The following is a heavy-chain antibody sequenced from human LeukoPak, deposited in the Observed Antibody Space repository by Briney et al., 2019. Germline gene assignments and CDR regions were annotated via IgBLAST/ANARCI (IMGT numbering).Heavy chain of an antibody. Sequence: LETLSLTYTVSGGSISSSSYYWGWIRQPPGKGLEWIGSIYYSGSTYYNPSLKSRVTISVDTSKNQFSLKLSSVTAADTAVYYCAVVGATTRAWDYWGQGTLVTVSS. CDR2: IYYSGST. J-gene: IGHJ4*02. CDR3: AVVGATTRAWDY. D-gene: IGHD1-26*01. CDR1: GGSISSSSYY. V-gene: IGHV4-39*01.